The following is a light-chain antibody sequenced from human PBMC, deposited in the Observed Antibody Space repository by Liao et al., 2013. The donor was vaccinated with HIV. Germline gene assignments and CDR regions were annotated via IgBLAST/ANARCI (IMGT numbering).Light chain of an antibody. J-gene: IGLJ3*02. CDR3: LSADSSGTWV. V-gene: IGLV3-25*03. CDR1: IGIKN. CDR2: KDS. Sequence: SYVLTQPPSVSVAPGKTARITCGGNNIGIKNVHWYQQKPGQAPVLVIYKDSERSSGIPERFSASSSGTKVTLTISGVQAEDEGDYYCLSADSSGTWVFGGGTKLTVL.